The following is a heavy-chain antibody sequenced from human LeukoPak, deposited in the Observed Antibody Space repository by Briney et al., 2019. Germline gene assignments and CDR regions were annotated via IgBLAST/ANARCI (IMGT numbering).Heavy chain of an antibody. CDR3: AREVVPPGATGDNWFDP. J-gene: IGHJ5*02. CDR2: IYTTDYT. D-gene: IGHD2-2*01. V-gene: IGHV4-61*02. CDR1: GGSISSGSYF. Sequence: SQTLSLTCTVSGGSISSGSYFWNWIRQPAGKGLEWIGRIYTTDYTNFNSSLKSRVAMSLDTTENQRSLILSSVTAANTAVYYCAREVVPPGATGDNWFDPWGQGTLVTVSA.